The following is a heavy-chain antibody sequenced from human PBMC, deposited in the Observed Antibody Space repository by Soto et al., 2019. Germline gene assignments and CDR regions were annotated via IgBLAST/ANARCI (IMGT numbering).Heavy chain of an antibody. CDR2: VNPILSMS. CDR1: GDTFNFYS. V-gene: IGHV1-69*04. CDR3: ATSYGSGYRAFDF. D-gene: IGHD3-10*01. J-gene: IGHJ4*02. Sequence: QVQLVQSGAEVKRPGSSVKVSCKASGDTFNFYSINWVRQAPGLGLEWMGRVNPILSMSNYAQRLQGRVKMTADKSTSTAYMELSGIRSEETAIYYCATSYGSGYRAFDFWGQGALVTVSS.